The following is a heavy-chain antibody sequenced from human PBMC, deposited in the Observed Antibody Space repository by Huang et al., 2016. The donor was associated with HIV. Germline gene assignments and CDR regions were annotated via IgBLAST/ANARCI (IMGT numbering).Heavy chain of an antibody. V-gene: IGHV1-24*01. D-gene: IGHD2-21*01. CDR2: FAPEHGET. CDR3: AAGYDTYYDI. Sequence: QVQLVQSGAEVKKPGASVKVSCKVSGYTLTELSIHWVRQAPGKGLEWMGGFAPEHGETSYAKNFQGRVTMTEDTSTDTAYMELHSLRPEDTAVYYCAAGYDTYYDIWGQGTMVIASS. J-gene: IGHJ3*02. CDR1: GYTLTELS.